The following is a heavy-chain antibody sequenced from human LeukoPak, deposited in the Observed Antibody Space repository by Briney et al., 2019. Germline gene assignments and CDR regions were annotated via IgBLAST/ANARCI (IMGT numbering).Heavy chain of an antibody. Sequence: GGSLRLSCAASGFTIRTYAMTWVRQGPGKDLEWISTISASGGSTYYADSVKGRFTISRDTSKNALYLQMNSLRAEDTAIYYCAKADGPDYGDYSFDYWGQGTLVTVSS. D-gene: IGHD4-17*01. CDR3: AKADGPDYGDYSFDY. CDR1: GFTIRTYA. J-gene: IGHJ4*02. V-gene: IGHV3-23*01. CDR2: ISASGGST.